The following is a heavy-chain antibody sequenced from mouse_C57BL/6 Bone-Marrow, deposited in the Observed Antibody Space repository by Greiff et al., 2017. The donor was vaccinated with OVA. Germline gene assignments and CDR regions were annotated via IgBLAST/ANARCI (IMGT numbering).Heavy chain of an antibody. CDR2: IYPGSGNT. V-gene: IGHV1-76*01. J-gene: IGHJ3*01. Sequence: VQLQQSGAELVRPGASVKLSCKASGYTFTDYYINWVKQRPGQGLEWIARIYPGSGNTYYNEKFKGKATLTAEKSSSTGYMQLSSLTSKDSAVYFCARSFAYWGQGTLVTVSA. CDR3: ARSFAY. CDR1: GYTFTDYY.